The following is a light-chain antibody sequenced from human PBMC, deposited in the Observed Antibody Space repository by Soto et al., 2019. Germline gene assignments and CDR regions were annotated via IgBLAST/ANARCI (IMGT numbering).Light chain of an antibody. CDR2: AAS. Sequence: IQLTQSPSSLSASVGDRVTITCRASQGISSYLAWYQQKPGKAPKLLIYAASTLQGGVPSRFSGSGSGTDITLTISRLQPEDLAGYCCQQSYNTPQEITLGGGTKVDIK. J-gene: IGKJ4*01. CDR1: QGISSY. CDR3: QQSYNTPQEIT. V-gene: IGKV1-39*01.